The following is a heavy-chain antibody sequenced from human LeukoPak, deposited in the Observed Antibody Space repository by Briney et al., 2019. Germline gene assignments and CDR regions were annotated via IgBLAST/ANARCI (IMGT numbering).Heavy chain of an antibody. D-gene: IGHD3-10*01. J-gene: IGHJ4*02. Sequence: ASVKVSCKASGYTFTSYGISWVRQAPGQGLEWMGWISAYNGNKNYAQKLQGRVTMTRDTSTSTAYMELRSLRSDDTAVYYCARDLSPYYYGSGSYGYWGQGTLVTVSS. V-gene: IGHV1-18*01. CDR1: GYTFTSYG. CDR2: ISAYNGNK. CDR3: ARDLSPYYYGSGSYGY.